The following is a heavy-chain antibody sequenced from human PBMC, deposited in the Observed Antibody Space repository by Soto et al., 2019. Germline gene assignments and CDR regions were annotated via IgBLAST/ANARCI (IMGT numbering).Heavy chain of an antibody. V-gene: IGHV1-18*01. J-gene: IGHJ4*02. CDR1: GYTFTSYG. CDR3: ATRSPAFDF. Sequence: GPEVKKPGASVKVSCKTSGYTFTSYGIAWVRQAPGQGLEWMGWISTSKGNTNYAQKFQGRVTMTTDTSTSTAYMELRSLRSDGTAVYYCATRSPAFDFWGQGTLVTVSS. CDR2: ISTSKGNT.